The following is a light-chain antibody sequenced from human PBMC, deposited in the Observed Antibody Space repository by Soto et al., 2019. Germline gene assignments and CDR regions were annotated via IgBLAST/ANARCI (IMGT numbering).Light chain of an antibody. CDR2: GAS. V-gene: IGKV3-15*01. CDR1: QSVSSN. CDR3: QQYNNWPRT. Sequence: EIVMTQSPATLSVSPGETATLSCRASQSVSSNLAWYQQKPGQAPNLLIYGASTRATGIPARFSGSGSGTEFTLTISSLQSEDFAVYYCQQYNNWPRTFGQETKVDIK. J-gene: IGKJ1*01.